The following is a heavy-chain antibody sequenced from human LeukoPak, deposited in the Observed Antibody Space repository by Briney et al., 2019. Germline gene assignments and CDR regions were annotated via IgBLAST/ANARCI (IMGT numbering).Heavy chain of an antibody. V-gene: IGHV6-1*01. CDR2: TYYRSRWYN. CDR1: GDRVSNNRAA. D-gene: IGHD2-21*02. Sequence: SQTLPLTCAIAGDRVSNNRAAWNWIRQSPSRGLEWLGRTYYRSRWYNDYALSVKTRITINADTSKNRISLQLHSVTLEDTAVYYCASSARGDALYNWFDPWGQGTLVTVSS. CDR3: ASSARGDALYNWFDP. J-gene: IGHJ5*02.